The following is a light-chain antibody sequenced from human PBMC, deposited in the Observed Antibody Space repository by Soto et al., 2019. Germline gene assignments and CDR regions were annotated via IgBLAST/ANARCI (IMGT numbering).Light chain of an antibody. CDR1: QSVSSE. CDR3: QQYITWPLYT. CDR2: GAS. J-gene: IGKJ2*01. V-gene: IGKV3-15*01. Sequence: EIMMTQSTATLPVSPGERVTLSCRASQSVSSELAWYQQKPGQAPRLLIYGASSRATGIPARFSGSGSGTEFTLIISSLQSEDFAVYYCQQYITWPLYTFGQGTKLEIK.